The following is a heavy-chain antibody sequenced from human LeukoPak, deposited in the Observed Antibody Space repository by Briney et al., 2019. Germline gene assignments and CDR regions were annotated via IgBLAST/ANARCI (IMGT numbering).Heavy chain of an antibody. CDR3: AREVGSGYIDY. D-gene: IGHD6-19*01. J-gene: IGHJ4*02. CDR2: IKQDGSDK. CDR1: GFTFSSYW. V-gene: IGHV3-7*05. Sequence: GGSLRLSCAASGFTFSSYWMTWVRQGPGKGLEWVANIKQDGSDKYCVDSVKGRFTISRDNAKNSLYLQMNGLRAEDTAIYYCAREVGSGYIDYWGQGTLVTASS.